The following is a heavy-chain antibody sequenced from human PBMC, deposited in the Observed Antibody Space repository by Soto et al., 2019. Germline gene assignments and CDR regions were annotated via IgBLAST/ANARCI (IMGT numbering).Heavy chain of an antibody. J-gene: IGHJ4*02. Sequence: GGSLRLSCAASGFTLTNYVISWVRQPPGKGLGWVSGIGAGGGGTDYADSVKGRFTISRDNSKNTLYLQMNSLRAEDTAVYYCAKGPEQLVHGVFDYWGQGTLVTVSS. CDR3: AKGPEQLVHGVFDY. D-gene: IGHD6-6*01. CDR1: GFTLTNYV. CDR2: IGAGGGGT. V-gene: IGHV3-23*01.